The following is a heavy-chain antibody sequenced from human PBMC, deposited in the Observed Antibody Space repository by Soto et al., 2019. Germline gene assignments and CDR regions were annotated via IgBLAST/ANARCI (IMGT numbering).Heavy chain of an antibody. D-gene: IGHD3-22*01. CDR3: TADPPGHSRGTDY. J-gene: IGHJ4*02. CDR2: IRSKTAGGTT. V-gene: IGHV3-15*07. CDR1: GFIFTNAW. Sequence: GGSLRLSCAGSGFIFTNAWMNWVRQVPGKGLEWVGLIRSKTAGGTTDYTAPVKGRFIISRDDSKNMLYLEMNSLKTEDTALYYCTADPPGHSRGTDYWGQGT.